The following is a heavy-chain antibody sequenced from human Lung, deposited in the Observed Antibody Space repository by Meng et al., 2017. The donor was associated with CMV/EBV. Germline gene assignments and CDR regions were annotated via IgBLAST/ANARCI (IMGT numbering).Heavy chain of an antibody. D-gene: IGHD2-2*01. CDR1: GFTFSDFA. V-gene: IGHV3-23*03. J-gene: IGHJ4*02. CDR3: AKMYCGTTSCYLFDF. Sequence: GGSLRLSCAASGFTFSDFAMSWVRQAPGKGLEWVSVIYSGGRSTSYADSVKGRFTISRDNSKITLYLQMNRLRADDTAVYYCAKMYCGTTSCYLFDFWGLGXLVTVSS. CDR2: IYSGGRST.